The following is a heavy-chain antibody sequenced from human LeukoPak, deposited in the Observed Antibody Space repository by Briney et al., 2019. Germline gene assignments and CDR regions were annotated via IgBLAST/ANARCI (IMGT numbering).Heavy chain of an antibody. V-gene: IGHV4-34*01. CDR3: AREGDPQGDAFDI. Sequence: SETLSLTCAVYGGSFSGYYWSWIRQPPGKGLEWIGEINHSGSTNYNPSLKSRATISVDASKNQFSLKLSSVTAADTAVYYCAREGDPQGDAFDIWGQGTMVTVSS. CDR2: INHSGST. CDR1: GGSFSGYY. J-gene: IGHJ3*02.